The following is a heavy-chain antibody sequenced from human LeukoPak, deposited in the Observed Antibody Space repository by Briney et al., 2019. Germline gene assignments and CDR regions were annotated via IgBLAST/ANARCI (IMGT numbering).Heavy chain of an antibody. V-gene: IGHV1-18*01. CDR2: ISAYNGNT. J-gene: IGHJ4*02. CDR3: ARSLWFGESYRGNDY. Sequence: ASVKVSCKASGYTFTSYGISWVRQAPGQGLEWMGWISAYNGNTNYAQKFQGRVTITRDMSTSTVYMELSSLRSEDTAVYYCARSLWFGESYRGNDYWGQGTLVTVSS. CDR1: GYTFTSYG. D-gene: IGHD3-10*01.